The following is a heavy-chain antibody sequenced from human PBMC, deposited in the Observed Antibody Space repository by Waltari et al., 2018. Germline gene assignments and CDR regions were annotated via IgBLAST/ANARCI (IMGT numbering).Heavy chain of an antibody. J-gene: IGHJ4*02. CDR2: IIPILGIA. CDR3: AGEAGIAVAGPFDY. Sequence: QVQLVQSGAEVKKPGSSVKVSCKASGGTFSSYTITWVRPAPGQGLEWMGRIIPILGIANYAQKFQGRVTITADKSTSTAYMELSSLRSEDTAVYYCAGEAGIAVAGPFDYWGQGTLVTVSS. D-gene: IGHD6-19*01. V-gene: IGHV1-69*02. CDR1: GGTFSSYT.